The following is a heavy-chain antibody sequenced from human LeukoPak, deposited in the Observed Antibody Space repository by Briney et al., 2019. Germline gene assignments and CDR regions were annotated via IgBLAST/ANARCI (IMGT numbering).Heavy chain of an antibody. CDR1: GFTVSSNY. CDR3: ARGGSDTAMAHDY. V-gene: IGHV3-74*01. D-gene: IGHD5-18*01. J-gene: IGHJ4*02. Sequence: PGGSLRLSCAASGFTVSSNYMSWVRQAPGKGLMWVSRINRDGSSTDYADSVKGRFTISRDDAKSTLFLQVNSLRAEDTAVYFCARGGSDTAMAHDYWGQGTLVTVSS. CDR2: INRDGSST.